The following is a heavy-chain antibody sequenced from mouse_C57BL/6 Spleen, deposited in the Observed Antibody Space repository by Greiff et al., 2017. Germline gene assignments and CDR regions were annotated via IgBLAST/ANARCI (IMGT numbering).Heavy chain of an antibody. CDR2: IDPSDSYT. CDR3: ARGAIYYGSNWYLDV. CDR1: GYTFTSYW. V-gene: IGHV1-69*01. J-gene: IGHJ1*03. Sequence: VQLQQPGAELVMPGASVKLSCKASGYTFTSYWMHWVKQRPGQGLEWIGEIDPSDSYTNYNQKFKGKSTLTVDKSSSTAYMQLSSLTSEESAVYYCARGAIYYGSNWYLDVWGTGTTVTVSS. D-gene: IGHD1-1*01.